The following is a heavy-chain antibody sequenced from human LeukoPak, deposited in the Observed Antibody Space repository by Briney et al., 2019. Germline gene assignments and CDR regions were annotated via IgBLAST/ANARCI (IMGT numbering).Heavy chain of an antibody. V-gene: IGHV3-74*01. CDR2: INSDGSST. Sequence: GGSLRLSCAASGFTFSSYWMHWVRQAPGKGLVWVSRINSDGSSTSYADSVKGRFTISRDNAKNTLYLQMNSLRAEDTAVYYCARAYAANYYDSSRNAFDIWGQGTMVTVSS. CDR1: GFTFSSYW. CDR3: ARAYAANYYDSSRNAFDI. D-gene: IGHD3-22*01. J-gene: IGHJ3*02.